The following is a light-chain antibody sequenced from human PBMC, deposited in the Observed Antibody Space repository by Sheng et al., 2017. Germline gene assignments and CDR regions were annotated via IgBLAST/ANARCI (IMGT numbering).Light chain of an antibody. Sequence: SYELTQPPSVSVAPGQTARITCGGNNIGNKLVHWYEQKPGQAPVLVVYDDSDRPSGIPERFSGSNSGNAATLTISRVEAGDEADYFCQVWDSSRDQVVFGGGTKLTVL. CDR1: NIGNKL. V-gene: IGLV3-21*02. CDR3: QVWDSSRDQVV. CDR2: DDS. J-gene: IGLJ3*02.